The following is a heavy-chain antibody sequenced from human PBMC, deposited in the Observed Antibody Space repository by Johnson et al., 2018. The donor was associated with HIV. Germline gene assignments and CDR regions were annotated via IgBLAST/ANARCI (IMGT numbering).Heavy chain of an antibody. D-gene: IGHD2-8*01. CDR3: ARDQNIVLMVYAAPGAFDI. Sequence: VQLVESGGGLVQPGGSLRLSCAASGFTFSSYVMSWVRQAPGKGLEWVSSISASGGSTYYADSVKGRFTISRDNSKNSLYLQLNSLRAEDTAVYYCARDQNIVLMVYAAPGAFDIWGQGTMVTVSS. CDR2: ISASGGST. V-gene: IGHV3-23*04. J-gene: IGHJ3*02. CDR1: GFTFSSYV.